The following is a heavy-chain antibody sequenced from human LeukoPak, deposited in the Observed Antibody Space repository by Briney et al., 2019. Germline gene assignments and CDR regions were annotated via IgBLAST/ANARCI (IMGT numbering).Heavy chain of an antibody. D-gene: IGHD6-19*01. CDR1: GYTFTSYG. CDR2: ISAYNGNT. CDR3: ARGPPGVAGRHFDY. J-gene: IGHJ4*02. V-gene: IGHV1-18*01. Sequence: ASVKVSCKASGYTFTSYGISWVRQAPGQGLEWMGWISAYNGNTNYAQKFQGRVTMTRNTSISTAYMELSSLRSEDTAVYYCARGPPGVAGRHFDYWGQGTLVTVSS.